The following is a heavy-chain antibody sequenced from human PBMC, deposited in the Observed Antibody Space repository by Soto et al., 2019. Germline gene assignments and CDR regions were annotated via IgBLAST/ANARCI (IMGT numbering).Heavy chain of an antibody. Sequence: QVQLVESGGGVVQPGRSLRLSCAASGFSFGSYGMHWVRQAPGKGLEWLAVISYDGSDKFYVDSVKGRFTVSRDNSKNSLYLQMNSLRAEDTAIYYCARDREWLTYGLDYWGQGTLVTVSS. CDR1: GFSFGSYG. J-gene: IGHJ4*02. CDR3: ARDREWLTYGLDY. CDR2: ISYDGSDK. V-gene: IGHV3-30*03. D-gene: IGHD6-19*01.